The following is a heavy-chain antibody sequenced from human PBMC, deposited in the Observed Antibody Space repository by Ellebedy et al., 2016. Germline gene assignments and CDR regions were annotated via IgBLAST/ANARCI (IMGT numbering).Heavy chain of an antibody. D-gene: IGHD3-22*01. Sequence: SGPTLVKPTQTLTLTCTFSGFSLSTSGVGVGWIRQPPGKALEWLALIYWNDDKRYSPSLETRLTITKDTSKNQVVLTMTNMDPVDTATYYCARLLNYYDSSGYLDYWGQGTLVTVSS. CDR2: IYWNDDK. V-gene: IGHV2-5*01. CDR3: ARLLNYYDSSGYLDY. J-gene: IGHJ4*02. CDR1: GFSLSTSGVG.